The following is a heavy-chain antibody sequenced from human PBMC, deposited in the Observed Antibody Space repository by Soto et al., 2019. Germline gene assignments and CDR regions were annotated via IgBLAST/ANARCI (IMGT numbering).Heavy chain of an antibody. Sequence: SETLSLTCTVSGGSTSSSSYYRGWIRQPPGKGLEWIGSIYYSGSTYYNPSLKSRVTISVDTSKNQFSLKLSSVTAADTAVYYCARPPPNADAFDIWGQGTMVTGSS. CDR3: ARPPPNADAFDI. V-gene: IGHV4-39*01. CDR2: IYYSGST. CDR1: GGSTSSSSYY. J-gene: IGHJ3*02. D-gene: IGHD7-27*01.